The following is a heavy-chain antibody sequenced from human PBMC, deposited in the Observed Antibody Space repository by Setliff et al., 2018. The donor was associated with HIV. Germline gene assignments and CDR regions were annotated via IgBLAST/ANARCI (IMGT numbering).Heavy chain of an antibody. CDR1: GFTFSNYV. CDR2: VTGNGART. J-gene: IGHJ4*02. Sequence: PGGSLRLSCAASGFTFSNYVMTWVRQAPGKGLEWVSSVTGNGARTFYADSVKGRFTISRDTSRNTLYLQMNSLRVEDSALYYCARENNFDYWGQGTLVTVSS. V-gene: IGHV3-23*01. CDR3: ARENNFDY.